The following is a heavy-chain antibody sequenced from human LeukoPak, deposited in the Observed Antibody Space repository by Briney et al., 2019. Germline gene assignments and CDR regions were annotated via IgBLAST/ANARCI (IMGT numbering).Heavy chain of an antibody. CDR2: ISSSSSYI. V-gene: IGHV3-21*01. CDR1: GFTFSSYS. D-gene: IGHD6-19*01. CDR3: ARDNGIAVAGTDYYYYYGMDV. Sequence: SGGSLRLSCAASGFTFSSYSMNWVRQAPGKGLEWVSSISSSSSYIYYADSVKGRFTISRDNAKNSLYLQMNSLRAEDTAVYYCARDNGIAVAGTDYYYYYGMDVWGQGTTVTVSS. J-gene: IGHJ6*02.